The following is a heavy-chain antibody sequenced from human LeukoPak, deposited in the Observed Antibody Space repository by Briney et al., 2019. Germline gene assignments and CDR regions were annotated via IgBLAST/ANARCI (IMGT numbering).Heavy chain of an antibody. CDR3: ARGDYGSGTYIDY. J-gene: IGHJ4*02. D-gene: IGHD3-10*01. CDR2: IYHTGTT. V-gene: IGHV4-34*01. Sequence: SETLSLTCAVYGVSFSGYYWSWIRQPPGKGLEWIGEIYHTGTTNYNPSLKSRVAISLDTSKKQFSLNLNSVTAADTAVYYCARGDYGSGTYIDYWGQGTVVAVSS. CDR1: GVSFSGYY.